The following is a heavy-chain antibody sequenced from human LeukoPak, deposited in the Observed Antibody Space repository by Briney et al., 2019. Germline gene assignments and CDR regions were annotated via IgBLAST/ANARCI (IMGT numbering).Heavy chain of an antibody. V-gene: IGHV3-7*01. Sequence: PGGSLRLSCAASGFSISNYWMNWVRQAPGKGLEWVANIKQDGSEKFFVDSVRGRFSISRDNAKNSLYLQMNSLRADDTAVYYCEGGSLWSPNWFDPWGQGTLVAVSS. CDR3: EGGSLWSPNWFDP. J-gene: IGHJ5*02. CDR1: GFSISNYW. D-gene: IGHD3-10*01. CDR2: IKQDGSEK.